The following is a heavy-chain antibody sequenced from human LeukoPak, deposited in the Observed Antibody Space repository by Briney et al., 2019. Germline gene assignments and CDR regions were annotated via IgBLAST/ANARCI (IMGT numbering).Heavy chain of an antibody. J-gene: IGHJ6*02. CDR3: ARDRSRWSIAPDADV. CDR1: GFAFNDYW. Sequence: GGSLRLSFAASGFAFNDYWMNWVRQVPGKGLMWVARINSDGTRTTYADPVKGRFTVSRDNAKNTLYLQMNSLRAEDTAVYYCARDRSRWSIAPDADVWGQGTTVTVSS. CDR2: INSDGTRT. D-gene: IGHD1-26*01. V-gene: IGHV3-74*01.